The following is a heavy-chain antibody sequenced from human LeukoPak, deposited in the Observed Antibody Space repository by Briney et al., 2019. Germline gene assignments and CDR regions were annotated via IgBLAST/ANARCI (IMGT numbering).Heavy chain of an antibody. Sequence: SETLSLTCLVSGASLSTGDYYWTWIRQHPGTGLEWLGYTAKTGSPYYKPSLRSRVTISIDTSKNHFSLNLTSVTAADTAIYYCVRIDYGDYVNDYYYYMDVWGKGTMVTVSS. CDR1: GASLSTGDYY. CDR3: VRIDYGDYVNDYYYYMDV. J-gene: IGHJ6*03. CDR2: TAKTGSP. V-gene: IGHV4-31*03. D-gene: IGHD4-17*01.